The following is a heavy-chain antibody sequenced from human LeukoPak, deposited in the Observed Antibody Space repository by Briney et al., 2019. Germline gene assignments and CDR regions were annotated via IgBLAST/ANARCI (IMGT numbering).Heavy chain of an antibody. V-gene: IGHV3-9*01. J-gene: IGHJ4*02. CDR3: AKGSQYQLLSDFDY. Sequence: GGSLRLSGAASGFTFDDYAMHWVRQAPGKGLEWVSGISWNSGSIGYADSVKGRFTTSRDNAKNSLYLQMNSLRAEDTALYYCAKGSQYQLLSDFDYWGQGTLVTVSS. CDR1: GFTFDDYA. CDR2: ISWNSGSI. D-gene: IGHD2-2*01.